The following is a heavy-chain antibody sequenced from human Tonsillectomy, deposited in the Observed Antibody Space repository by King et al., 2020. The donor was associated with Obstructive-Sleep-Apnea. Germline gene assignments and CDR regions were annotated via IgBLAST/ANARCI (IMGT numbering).Heavy chain of an antibody. V-gene: IGHV1-18*04. Sequence: QLVQSGAEVKKPGASVKVSCKASGYTFTSYGISWVRQAPGQGLEWMGWIRAYNGNTNYAQKLQGRVTMTTDTSTSTAYMELRSLRSYDTAVYYCARDRGYDCWRCPCPYYYGMDVWGQGTTVTVSS. J-gene: IGHJ6*02. CDR3: ARDRGYDCWRCPCPYYYGMDV. D-gene: IGHD3-3*01. CDR2: IRAYNGNT. CDR1: GYTFTSYG.